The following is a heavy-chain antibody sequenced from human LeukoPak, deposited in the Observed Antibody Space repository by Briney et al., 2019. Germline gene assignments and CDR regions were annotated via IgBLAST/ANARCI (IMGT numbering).Heavy chain of an antibody. CDR3: ARTHCSSTSRYSGSWFDP. Sequence: GESLKISCKGSGYSFTSYWIGWVRQMPGKGLEWMGIIYPGDSDTRYSPSFQGQVTISADKSISTAYLQWSSLKASDTAMYYCARTHCSSTSRYSGSWFDPWGQGTLVTVSS. J-gene: IGHJ5*02. CDR1: GYSFTSYW. CDR2: IYPGDSDT. V-gene: IGHV5-51*01. D-gene: IGHD2-2*01.